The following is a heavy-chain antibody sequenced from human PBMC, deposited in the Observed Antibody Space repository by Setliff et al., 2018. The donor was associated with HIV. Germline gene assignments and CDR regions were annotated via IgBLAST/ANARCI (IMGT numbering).Heavy chain of an antibody. CDR2: IIPILGVA. V-gene: IGHV1-69*02. J-gene: IGHJ5*02. Sequence: GASVKVSCQASRCTFNSHTINWVRQAPGQGLDWMGRIIPILGVANYAQRFQGKVTITADKSTSTANMELSSLRSEDTALYYCARSDYYDRSGYSWFDPWRQGTLLTVSS. CDR3: ARSDYYDRSGYSWFDP. CDR1: RCTFNSHT. D-gene: IGHD3-22*01.